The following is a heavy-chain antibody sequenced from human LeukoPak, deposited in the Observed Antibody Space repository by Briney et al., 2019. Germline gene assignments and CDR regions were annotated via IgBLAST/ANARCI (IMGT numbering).Heavy chain of an antibody. CDR2: ISYDGSNK. Sequence: PGRSLRLSCAASGFTFSSYGMHWVRQAPGKGLEWVAVISYDGSNKYYADSVKGRFTISRDNSKNTLYLQMNSLRAEDTAVYYCAKNYYDSSGCFDYWGQGTLVTVSS. V-gene: IGHV3-30*18. J-gene: IGHJ4*02. CDR1: GFTFSSYG. CDR3: AKNYYDSSGCFDY. D-gene: IGHD3-22*01.